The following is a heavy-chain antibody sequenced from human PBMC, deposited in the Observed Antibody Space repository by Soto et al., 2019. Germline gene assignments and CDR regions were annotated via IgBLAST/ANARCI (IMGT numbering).Heavy chain of an antibody. CDR2: ISSSSSTI. J-gene: IGHJ5*02. CDR3: ARDHPVSPYGDYGLGWFDH. Sequence: EVQLVESGGGLVQPGGSLRLSCAASGFTFSSYSMNWVRQAPGKGLEWDSYISSSSSTIYYAEYVQGRFTISRDNAKNSLYMQMHSLRAEDTAVYYCARDHPVSPYGDYGLGWFDHWGQGTLVTVSS. D-gene: IGHD4-17*01. CDR1: GFTFSSYS. V-gene: IGHV3-48*01.